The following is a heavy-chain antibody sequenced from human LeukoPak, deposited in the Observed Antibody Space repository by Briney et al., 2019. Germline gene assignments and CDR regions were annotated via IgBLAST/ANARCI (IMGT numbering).Heavy chain of an antibody. J-gene: IGHJ4*02. D-gene: IGHD6-6*01. CDR2: IYTSGST. V-gene: IGHV4-61*02. CDR1: GGSISSGSYY. Sequence: SETLSLTCTVSGGSISSGSYYWSWIRQPAGKGLEWIGRIYTSGSTNYNPSLKSRVTISVDTSKNQFSLKLSSVTAADTAVYCCARSRQLVLHFDYWGQGTLVTVSS. CDR3: ARSRQLVLHFDY.